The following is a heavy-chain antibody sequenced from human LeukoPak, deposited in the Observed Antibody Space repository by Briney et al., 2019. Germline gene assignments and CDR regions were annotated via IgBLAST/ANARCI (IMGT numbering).Heavy chain of an antibody. CDR3: ARGPKNDYGGNSPLY. CDR2: INPNSGGT. J-gene: IGHJ4*02. V-gene: IGHV1-2*02. Sequence: GASVKVSCEASGYTFTGYYMHWVRQAPGQGLEWMGWINPNSGGTNYAQKFQGRVTMTRDTSISTAYMELSRLRSDDTAVYYCARGPKNDYGGNSPLYWGQGTLVTVSS. CDR1: GYTFTGYY. D-gene: IGHD4-23*01.